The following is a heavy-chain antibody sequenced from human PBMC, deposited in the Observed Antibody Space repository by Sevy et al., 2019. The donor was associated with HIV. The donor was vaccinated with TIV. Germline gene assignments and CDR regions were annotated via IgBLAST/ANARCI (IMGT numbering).Heavy chain of an antibody. CDR1: GGSFTSGGNY. J-gene: IGHJ5*02. V-gene: IGHV4-31*03. D-gene: IGHD3-22*01. Sequence: SETLSLTCTVSGGSFTSGGNYWSWIRQHPGEGLEWIGYIYYSGSTYYNPSLKSRVTISVDTSKNQFSLKLSSVTAADTAVYYCARFSFYDNAWFDPWGQGTLVTVSS. CDR2: IYYSGST. CDR3: ARFSFYDNAWFDP.